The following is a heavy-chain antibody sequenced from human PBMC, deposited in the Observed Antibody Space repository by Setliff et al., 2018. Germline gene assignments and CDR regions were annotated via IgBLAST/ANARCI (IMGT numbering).Heavy chain of an antibody. J-gene: IGHJ5*02. CDR2: FDPEDGET. CDR3: ARSNYDILTRNWFDP. CDR1: GATFSSYA. D-gene: IGHD3-9*01. Sequence: SVKVSCKASGATFSSYAISWVRQAPGKGLEWMGGFDPEDGETIYAQKFQGRVTMTTDTSTSTAYMELSSLRSEDTAVYYCARSNYDILTRNWFDPWGQGTLVTVSS. V-gene: IGHV1-69*10.